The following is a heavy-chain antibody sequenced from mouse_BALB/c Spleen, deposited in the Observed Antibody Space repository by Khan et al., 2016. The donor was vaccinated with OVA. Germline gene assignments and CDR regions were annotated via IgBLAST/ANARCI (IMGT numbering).Heavy chain of an antibody. Sequence: EVELVESGGDLVQPGGSLKLSCAASGFTFSSYTMSWVRQTPEKRLEWVAFISHGGGSVHYPDTVKGRFTISRDNAKNTLHLQMSSLKSEVTAMYYCARPSTTEYDYSMDYWGEGTSGTVAA. D-gene: IGHD1-1*01. V-gene: IGHV5-12-2*01. CDR3: ARPSTTEYDYSMDY. CDR2: ISHGGGSV. CDR1: GFTFSSYT. J-gene: IGHJ4*01.